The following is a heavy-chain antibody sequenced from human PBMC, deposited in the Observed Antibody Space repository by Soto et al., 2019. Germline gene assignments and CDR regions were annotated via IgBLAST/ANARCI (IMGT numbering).Heavy chain of an antibody. Sequence: QVQLVESGGGVVQPGRSLRLSCAASGFTFSSYGMHWVRQAPGKGLEWVAVIWYDGSNKYYADSVKGRFTISRDNSKNTLYLQMNSLRAEDTAVYYCARDLGQLERSFDPWGQRTLVTVSS. CDR2: IWYDGSNK. V-gene: IGHV3-33*01. CDR1: GFTFSSYG. J-gene: IGHJ5*02. CDR3: ARDLGQLERSFDP. D-gene: IGHD1-1*01.